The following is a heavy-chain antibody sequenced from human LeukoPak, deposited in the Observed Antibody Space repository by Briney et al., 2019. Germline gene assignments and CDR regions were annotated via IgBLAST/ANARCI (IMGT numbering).Heavy chain of an antibody. Sequence: ASVKVSCKASGYTFTSYYMHWVRQAPGQGLEWMGIINPSGGSTSYAQKFQGRVTTTRDTSTSTVYMELSSLRSEDTAVYYCASIAVAGTWSIYYWGQGTLVTVSS. CDR1: GYTFTSYY. J-gene: IGHJ4*02. V-gene: IGHV1-46*01. CDR3: ASIAVAGTWSIYY. D-gene: IGHD6-19*01. CDR2: INPSGGST.